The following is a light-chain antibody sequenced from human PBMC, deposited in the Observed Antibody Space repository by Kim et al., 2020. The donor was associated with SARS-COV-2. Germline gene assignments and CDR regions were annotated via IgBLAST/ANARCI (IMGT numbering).Light chain of an antibody. CDR3: NSRDSNDYVV. CDR2: GKN. J-gene: IGLJ2*01. CDR1: SLRSYY. V-gene: IGLV3-19*01. Sequence: ALGQTVRITCQGDSLRSYYAPWYQQKPGQAPIPVIYGKNNRPSGIPDRFSASSSGNTASLTITGTQAGDEADYYCNSRDSNDYVVFGGGTQLTVL.